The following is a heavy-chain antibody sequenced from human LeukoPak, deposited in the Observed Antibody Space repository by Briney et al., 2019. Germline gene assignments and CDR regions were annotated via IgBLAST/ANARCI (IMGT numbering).Heavy chain of an antibody. D-gene: IGHD2-21*02. CDR2: IYWDDDK. CDR3: AHLAYCGGDCYTDLYYFDY. V-gene: IGHV2-5*02. J-gene: IGHJ4*02. CDR1: GFSLSTSGVG. Sequence: SGPTLVKPTQTLTLTCTFSGFSLSTSGVGVGWIRQPPGKALEWLALIYWDDDKRHSPSLKSRLTITKDTSKNQVVLTMTNMDPVDTATYYCAHLAYCGGDCYTDLYYFDYCGQGTMVTVSS.